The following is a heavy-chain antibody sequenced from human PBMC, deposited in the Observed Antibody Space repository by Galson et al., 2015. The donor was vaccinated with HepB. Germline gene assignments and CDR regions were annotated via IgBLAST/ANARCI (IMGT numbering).Heavy chain of an antibody. CDR2: IIPIFDTS. CDR3: AGSSGYSDPRFDY. CDR1: GGTFSNYA. J-gene: IGHJ4*02. Sequence: SVKVSCKASGGTFSNYAISWVRQAPGQGLEWMGGIIPIFDTSNYAQNFQGRVTITADESTTTAYMELSSLRSEDTAVYYCAGSSGYSDPRFDYWGQGTLVTVSS. V-gene: IGHV1-69*13. D-gene: IGHD3-22*01.